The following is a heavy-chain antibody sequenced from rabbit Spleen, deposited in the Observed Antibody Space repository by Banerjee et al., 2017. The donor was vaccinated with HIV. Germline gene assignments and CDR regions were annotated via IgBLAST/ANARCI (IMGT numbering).Heavy chain of an antibody. D-gene: IGHD6-1*01. J-gene: IGHJ4*01. CDR3: ARGVAGYDHFNL. CDR1: GVSFSGNSY. V-gene: IGHV1S40*01. CDR2: IYVGSSDDT. Sequence: QSLEESGGDLVKPGASLTLTCIASGVSFSGNSYMCWVRQAPGKGLEWIACIYVGSSDDTYYASWAKGRFTISRTSSTTVTLQMTSLTAADTATYFCARGVAGYDHFNLWGQGTLVTVS.